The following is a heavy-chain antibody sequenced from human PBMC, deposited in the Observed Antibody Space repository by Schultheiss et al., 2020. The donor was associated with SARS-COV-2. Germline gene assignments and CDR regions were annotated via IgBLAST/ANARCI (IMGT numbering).Heavy chain of an antibody. CDR2: ISGSGGST. J-gene: IGHJ6*03. Sequence: GGSLRLSCAASGFTFSSYWMHWVRQAPGKGLEWVSAISGSGGSTYYADSVKGRFTISRDNSKNTLYLQMNSLRAEDTAVYYCARVAHQLPSDYYYYMDVWGKGTTVTVSS. CDR3: ARVAHQLPSDYYYYMDV. V-gene: IGHV3-23*01. CDR1: GFTFSSYW. D-gene: IGHD2-2*01.